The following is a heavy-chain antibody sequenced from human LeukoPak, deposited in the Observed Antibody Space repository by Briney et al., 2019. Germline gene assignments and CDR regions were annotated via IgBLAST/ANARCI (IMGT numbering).Heavy chain of an antibody. Sequence: ASVKVSCKASGYTFTSYGISWVRQAPGQGLEWMGWISAYNGNTNYAQKLQGRVTMTTDTSTSTAYMEQRSLRSDDTAVYYCARDDIVVVPAAMGFDYWGQGTLVTVSS. V-gene: IGHV1-18*04. J-gene: IGHJ4*02. CDR3: ARDDIVVVPAAMGFDY. D-gene: IGHD2-2*01. CDR1: GYTFTSYG. CDR2: ISAYNGNT.